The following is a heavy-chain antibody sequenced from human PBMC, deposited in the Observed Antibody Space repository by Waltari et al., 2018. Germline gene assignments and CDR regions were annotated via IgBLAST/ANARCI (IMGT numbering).Heavy chain of an antibody. D-gene: IGHD6-19*01. CDR2: IYYSGST. CDR1: GGSVSSGSYY. Sequence: QVQLQESGPGLVKPSETLSLTCTVSGGSVSSGSYYWSWIRQPPGKGLAWLGYIYYSGSTNSSPSLKSRVPLSVTTSKNQFSLKLSSVTAADTAVYYWAREVLAGGWHLFDYWGQGTLVTVSS. CDR3: AREVLAGGWHLFDY. J-gene: IGHJ4*02. V-gene: IGHV4-61*01.